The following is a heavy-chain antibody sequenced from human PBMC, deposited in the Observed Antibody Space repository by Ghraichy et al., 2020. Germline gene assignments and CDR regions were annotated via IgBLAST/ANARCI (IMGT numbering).Heavy chain of an antibody. D-gene: IGHD5-24*01. Sequence: SVKVSCKASGGTFSSYAISWVRQAPGQGLEWMGGIIPIFGTANYAQKFQGRVTITADESTSTAYMELSSLRSEDTAVYYCARSSKGWLQSGYLDYWGQGTLVTVSS. J-gene: IGHJ4*02. V-gene: IGHV1-69*13. CDR2: IIPIFGTA. CDR3: ARSSKGWLQSGYLDY. CDR1: GGTFSSYA.